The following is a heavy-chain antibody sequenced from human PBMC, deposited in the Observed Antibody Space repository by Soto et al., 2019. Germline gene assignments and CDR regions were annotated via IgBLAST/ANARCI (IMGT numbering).Heavy chain of an antibody. D-gene: IGHD3-9*01. J-gene: IGHJ3*02. CDR1: GFTFSYYG. V-gene: IGHV3-33*01. CDR3: TREGPATGTCAFDI. CDR2: IWANGRNK. Sequence: QVQLVESGGGVVQPGRSLRLSCAASGFTFSYYGAHWVRQAPGEGLEWVALIWANGRNKNYADSVEGRFTISRDNSKNTVDLQMNSLTAEDTAVYYCTREGPATGTCAFDIWGQGTRVTVSS.